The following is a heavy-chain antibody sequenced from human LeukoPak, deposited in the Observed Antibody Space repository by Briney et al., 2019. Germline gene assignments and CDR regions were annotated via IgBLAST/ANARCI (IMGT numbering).Heavy chain of an antibody. CDR2: ISSSSSYI. V-gene: IGHV3-21*04. CDR3: ARRGLGELSFSFDY. D-gene: IGHD3-16*02. CDR1: GFTFSSYS. J-gene: IGHJ4*02. Sequence: PGGSLRLSCAASGFTFSSYSMNWVRQAPGKGLEWVSSISSSSSYIYYADSVKGRFTISRDNSKNTLYLQMNNLRAEDTAVYYCARRGLGELSFSFDYWGQGTLVTVSS.